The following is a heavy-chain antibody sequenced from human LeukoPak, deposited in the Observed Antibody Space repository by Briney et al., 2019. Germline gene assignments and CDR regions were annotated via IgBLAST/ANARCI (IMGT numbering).Heavy chain of an antibody. CDR2: IYFSGST. CDR1: GCSFSSYY. V-gene: IGHV4-59*08. D-gene: IGHD6-6*01. J-gene: IGHJ4*02. Sequence: PSETLTLTCTVSGCSFSSYYWSWIRQPPGKGLEWVGYIYFSGSTDYNPSLKSRVTISVDTSKNQFSIKLSSVTAAETGVYYCARSEYSRASGHFDNCGQGALGT. CDR3: ARSEYSRASGHFDN.